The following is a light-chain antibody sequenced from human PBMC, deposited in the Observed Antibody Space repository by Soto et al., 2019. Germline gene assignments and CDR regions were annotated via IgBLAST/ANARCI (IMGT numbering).Light chain of an antibody. V-gene: IGKV3-15*01. Sequence: EIVMTQSPATLSVSPGERATLSCRASQSVSSNLAWYQQKPGQAPRLLIYGASTRATGIPARFSGNGSGTEFTLTISSLQSEDFAFYYCQQYNNWPPYTFGQGTKLESK. CDR2: GAS. CDR3: QQYNNWPPYT. J-gene: IGKJ2*01. CDR1: QSVSSN.